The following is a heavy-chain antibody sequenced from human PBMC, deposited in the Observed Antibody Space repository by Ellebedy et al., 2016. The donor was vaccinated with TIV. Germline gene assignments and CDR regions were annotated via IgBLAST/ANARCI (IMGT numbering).Heavy chain of an antibody. CDR3: AKDWWESRPHYYYYYGMDV. Sequence: GESLKISXAASGFTFASYAMHWVRQAPGKGLEWVAVISYDGNNKQYADFVKGRFSISRDNSKNTLYLQMNSLRAEDTAVYYCAKDWWESRPHYYYYYGMDVWGQGTTVTVSS. CDR2: ISYDGNNK. CDR1: GFTFASYA. D-gene: IGHD1-26*01. V-gene: IGHV3-30*18. J-gene: IGHJ6*02.